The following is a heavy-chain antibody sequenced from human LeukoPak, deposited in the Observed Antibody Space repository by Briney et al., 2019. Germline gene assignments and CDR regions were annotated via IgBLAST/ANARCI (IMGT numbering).Heavy chain of an antibody. J-gene: IGHJ4*02. CDR1: GYTFTRYY. CDR3: ARGGWVGGVAYYFDY. Sequence: ASVKVSCKASGYTFTRYYMHWVRQAPGQGLEWMGWINPNSGGTNYAQKFQGRVTMTRDTSISTAYMELSRLRADDTAMYYCARGGWVGGVAYYFDYWGQGTLVTVSS. CDR2: INPNSGGT. D-gene: IGHD1-26*01. V-gene: IGHV1-2*02.